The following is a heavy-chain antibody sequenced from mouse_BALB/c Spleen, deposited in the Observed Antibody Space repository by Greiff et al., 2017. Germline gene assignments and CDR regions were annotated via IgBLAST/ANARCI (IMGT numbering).Heavy chain of an antibody. V-gene: IGHV2-6-7*01. CDR1: GFSLTGYG. CDR2: IWGDGST. Sequence: QVQLKESGPGLVAPSQSLSITCTVSGFSLTGYGVNWVRQPPGKGLEWLGMIWGDGSTDYKSALKSRLSISKDNSKSQVFLKMNSLQTYDTARYYCARSLLPFYAMDYWGQGTSVTVSS. J-gene: IGHJ4*01. CDR3: ARSLLPFYAMDY.